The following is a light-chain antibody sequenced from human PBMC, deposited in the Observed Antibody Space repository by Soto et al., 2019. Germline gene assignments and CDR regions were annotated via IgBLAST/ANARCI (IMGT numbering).Light chain of an antibody. CDR3: QQYHSAPIT. CDR2: WAS. Sequence: DIVMTQSPDSLAVSLGERATINCKSSQSVLSSSNNMNYLAWYQQKPGQPPVLLISWASTREFGLPDRFIGSASGTHFTLTISNLEPEDVAVYYCQQYHSAPITFGQGTRLEIK. J-gene: IGKJ5*01. V-gene: IGKV4-1*01. CDR1: QSVLSSSNNMNY.